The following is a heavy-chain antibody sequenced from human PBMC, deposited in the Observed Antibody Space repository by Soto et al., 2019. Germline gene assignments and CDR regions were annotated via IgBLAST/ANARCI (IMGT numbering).Heavy chain of an antibody. CDR2: ISAYNGNT. CDR1: GYTFTSYG. Sequence: VSVKVSCKASGYTFTSYGISWVRQAPGQGLEWMGWISAYNGNTNYAQKLQGRVTMTTDTSTSTAYMELRSLRSDDTAVYYCARDLEKYVSFIGEPPPPYYYYGMDVWGQGTTVTVSS. CDR3: ARDLEKYVSFIGEPPPPYYYYGMDV. V-gene: IGHV1-18*01. D-gene: IGHD3-10*01. J-gene: IGHJ6*02.